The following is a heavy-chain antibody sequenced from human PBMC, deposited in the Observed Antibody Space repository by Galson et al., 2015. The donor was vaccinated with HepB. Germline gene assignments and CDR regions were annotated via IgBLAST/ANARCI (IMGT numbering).Heavy chain of an antibody. D-gene: IGHD4-17*01. CDR1: GGSISSSSYY. J-gene: IGHJ4*02. CDR3: ARHSGPRYGDNFDY. CDR2: IYYSGST. Sequence: ETLSLTCTVSGGSISSSSYYWGWIRQPPGKGLEWIGSIYYSGSTYYNPSLKSRVTISVDTSKNQFSLKLSSVTAADTAVYYCARHSGPRYGDNFDYWGQGTLVTVSS. V-gene: IGHV4-39*01.